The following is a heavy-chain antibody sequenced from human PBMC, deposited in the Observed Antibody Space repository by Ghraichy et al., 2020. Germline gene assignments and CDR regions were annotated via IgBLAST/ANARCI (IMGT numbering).Heavy chain of an antibody. CDR1: GGSISSYY. V-gene: IGHV4-59*01. Sequence: SETLSLTCTVSGGSISSYYWSWIRQPPGKGLEWIGYIYYSGSTNYNPSLKSRVTISVDTSKNQFSLKLSSVTAADTAVYYCARSGGQQLDQVPYYYYYGMDVWGQGTTVTVSS. CDR3: ARSGGQQLDQVPYYYYYGMDV. CDR2: IYYSGST. D-gene: IGHD6-13*01. J-gene: IGHJ6*02.